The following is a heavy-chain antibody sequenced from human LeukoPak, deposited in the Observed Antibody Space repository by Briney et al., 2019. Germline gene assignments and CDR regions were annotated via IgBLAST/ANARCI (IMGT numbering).Heavy chain of an antibody. Sequence: PSETLSLTCTVSGGSTSTSHYYWGWIRQPPGKGLEWIGRIYTSGSTNYNPSLKSRVTISVDTSKNQFSLKLSSVTAADTAVYYCAREQGYDILTGYYAPFDYWGQGTLVTVSS. J-gene: IGHJ4*02. CDR3: AREQGYDILTGYYAPFDY. CDR2: IYTSGST. D-gene: IGHD3-9*01. V-gene: IGHV4-61*02. CDR1: GGSTSTSHYY.